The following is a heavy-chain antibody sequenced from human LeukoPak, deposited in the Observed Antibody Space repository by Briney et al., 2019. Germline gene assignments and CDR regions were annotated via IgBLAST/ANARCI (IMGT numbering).Heavy chain of an antibody. CDR1: GFTFSTYA. D-gene: IGHD3-22*01. CDR2: ISGSGGDT. Sequence: PGGSLRLSCAASGFTFSTYAMSWVRQAPGKGLEWVSTISGSGGDTVYADSVKGRFTISRDNSRNTLYLQMNSLRAEDTAVYYCAKGVRRSSDYSSPVDYWGQGTLVTVSS. CDR3: AKGVRRSSDYSSPVDY. V-gene: IGHV3-23*01. J-gene: IGHJ4*02.